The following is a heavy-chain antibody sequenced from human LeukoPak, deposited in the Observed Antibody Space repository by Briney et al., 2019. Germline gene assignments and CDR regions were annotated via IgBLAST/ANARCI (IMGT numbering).Heavy chain of an antibody. CDR3: ARRSSGWFDY. V-gene: IGHV4-34*01. D-gene: IGHD6-19*01. J-gene: IGHJ4*02. CDR2: INHSGST. CDR1: GGSFSGYY. Sequence: SETLSLTCAVYGGSFSGYYWSWIRPPPGKGLEWIGEINHSGSTNYNPSLKSRVTISVDTSKNQFSLKLSSVTAADTAVYYCARRSSGWFDYWGQGTLVTVSS.